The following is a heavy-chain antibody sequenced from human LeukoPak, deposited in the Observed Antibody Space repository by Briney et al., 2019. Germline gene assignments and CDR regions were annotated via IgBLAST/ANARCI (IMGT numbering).Heavy chain of an antibody. Sequence: GASVIVSCKASGYTFTHYGITWVRRAPGHGLEWMGWISAYNGNTNYAQKLQGRVTMITDTSTSTAYMELRSLKSDDTAVYYCAREVAATLIDYWGQGTLVTVSS. V-gene: IGHV1-18*01. CDR3: AREVAATLIDY. D-gene: IGHD2-15*01. CDR2: ISAYNGNT. J-gene: IGHJ4*02. CDR1: GYTFTHYG.